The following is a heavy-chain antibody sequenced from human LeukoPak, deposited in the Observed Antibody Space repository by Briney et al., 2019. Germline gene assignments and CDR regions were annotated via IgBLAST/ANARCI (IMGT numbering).Heavy chain of an antibody. V-gene: IGHV3-21*06. CDR2: ISRSGSYI. CDR3: ARAIVSSLGAFDI. J-gene: IGHJ3*02. Sequence: GGSLRLSCAASGFTFSSYEMNWARQAPGKGLEWVSSISRSGSYIYYADSVKGRFTISRDNAKNSLYLQMNSLRAEDTAVYYCARAIVSSLGAFDIWGQGTMVTVSS. D-gene: IGHD6-13*01. CDR1: GFTFSSYE.